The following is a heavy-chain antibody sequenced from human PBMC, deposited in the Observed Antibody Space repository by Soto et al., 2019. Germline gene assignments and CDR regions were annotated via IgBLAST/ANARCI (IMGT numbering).Heavy chain of an antibody. CDR1: GYSFTGYF. V-gene: IGHV1-2*02. Sequence: SSVKVSCKASGYSFTGYFIHWVRQAPGQGLEWMGWINPNTGVTNYAQRFKGRVTMTRDTSITTAYVDLTSLTSDDTAVYYCARGGPAPWFDPWGQGTLVNVPA. CDR3: ARGGPAPWFDP. J-gene: IGHJ5*02. D-gene: IGHD2-2*01. CDR2: INPNTGVT.